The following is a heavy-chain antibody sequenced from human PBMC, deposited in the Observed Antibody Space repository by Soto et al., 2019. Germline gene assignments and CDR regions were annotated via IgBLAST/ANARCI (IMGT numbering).Heavy chain of an antibody. CDR1: GFTFSSYW. CDR3: ARGGYTYYYYGMDV. D-gene: IGHD2-2*02. J-gene: IGHJ6*02. Sequence: EVQLVESGGGLVQPGGSLRLSCAASGFTFSSYWMSWVRQAPGKGLEWVANIKQDGSEKYYVDSVKGRFTISRDNAKNSLYLQMNSLRAEDTAVYYCARGGYTYYYYGMDVWGQGTTVTVSS. V-gene: IGHV3-7*05. CDR2: IKQDGSEK.